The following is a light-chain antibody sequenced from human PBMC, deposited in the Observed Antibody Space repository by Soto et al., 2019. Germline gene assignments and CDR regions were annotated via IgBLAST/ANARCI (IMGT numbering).Light chain of an antibody. J-gene: IGLJ2*01. Sequence: QSALTQPASVSGSPGQSITISCTGTSSDVGTYNLVSWYQQHPGKAPKLMIYEDSKWPSGVSDRFSGSKSGNTASLTISGLQAEDEADYYCCSYAGSSTPVLFGGGTQLTV. CDR1: SSDVGTYNL. CDR2: EDS. V-gene: IGLV2-23*01. CDR3: CSYAGSSTPVL.